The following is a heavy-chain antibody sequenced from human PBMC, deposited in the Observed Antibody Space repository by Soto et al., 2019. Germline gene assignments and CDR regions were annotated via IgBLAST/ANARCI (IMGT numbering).Heavy chain of an antibody. CDR1: GFTFSDYY. Sequence: QVHLVESGGGLVKPGGSLRLSCTASGFTFSDYYMSWIRQAPGKGLEWVSYISSPGSTTYYAHSVKGRFTISRDNAKNSLYLQMNSLRVEDTAVYYCATSPFFRMDVWGKGTTVTVSS. J-gene: IGHJ6*03. V-gene: IGHV3-11*01. CDR3: ATSPFFRMDV. CDR2: ISSPGSTT.